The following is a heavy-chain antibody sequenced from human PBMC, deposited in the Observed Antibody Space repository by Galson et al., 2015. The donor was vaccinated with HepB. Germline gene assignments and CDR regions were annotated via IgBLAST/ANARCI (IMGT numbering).Heavy chain of an antibody. D-gene: IGHD2-21*01. CDR3: STDMTDVGLN. Sequence: SLRLSCAASGFTFTYAWMNWVRQAPGKGLEWVGRIKSNTDGGTTDYATPVKGRFSISRDDSTNTLYLYMHRVKTEDTAIYYCSTDMTDVGLNWGQGTLVTVSS. CDR1: GFTFTYAW. J-gene: IGHJ4*02. CDR2: IKSNTDGGTT. V-gene: IGHV3-15*07.